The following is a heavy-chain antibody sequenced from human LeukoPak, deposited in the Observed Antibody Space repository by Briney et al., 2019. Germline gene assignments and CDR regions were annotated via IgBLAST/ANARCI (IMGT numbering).Heavy chain of an antibody. CDR1: AFIFNNAW. V-gene: IGHV3-15*01. CDR2: IKSKTDGGTT. Sequence: GGSLRLSCATSAFIFNNAWMSWVRQAPGKGLEWVGRIKSKTDGGTTDYAAPVKGRFTISRDDSKNTLYLQMNSLKTEDTAVYYCTSITPAGYLDYWGQGTLVTVSS. D-gene: IGHD2-2*01. J-gene: IGHJ4*02. CDR3: TSITPAGYLDY.